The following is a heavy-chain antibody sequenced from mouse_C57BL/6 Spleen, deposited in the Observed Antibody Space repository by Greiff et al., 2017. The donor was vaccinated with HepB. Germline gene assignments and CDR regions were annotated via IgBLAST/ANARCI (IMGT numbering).Heavy chain of an antibody. J-gene: IGHJ2*01. CDR2: IDPETGGT. Sequence: VHLVESGAELVRPGASVTLSCKASGYTFTDYEMHWVKQTPVHGLEWIGAIDPETGGTAYNQKFKGKAILTADKSSSTAYMELRSLTSEDSAVYYCTRRAYYSNPYFDYWGQGTTLTVSS. D-gene: IGHD2-5*01. V-gene: IGHV1-15*01. CDR1: GYTFTDYE. CDR3: TRRAYYSNPYFDY.